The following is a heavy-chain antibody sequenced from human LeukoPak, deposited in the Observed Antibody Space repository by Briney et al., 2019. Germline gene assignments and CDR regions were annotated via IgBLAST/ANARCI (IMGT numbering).Heavy chain of an antibody. CDR1: GFTFNSYT. D-gene: IGHD2/OR15-2a*01. CDR3: VRDVSRRIGMDV. J-gene: IGHJ6*02. Sequence: GGSLRLSCLASGFTFNSYTMNWVREAPGKGLEWVSTISPGVSGYTWYAESVKGRFTISRDNPENSLYLQMDSLRADDTAVYYCVRDVSRRIGMDVWGQGTTVTVSS. V-gene: IGHV3-21*06. CDR2: ISPGVSGYT.